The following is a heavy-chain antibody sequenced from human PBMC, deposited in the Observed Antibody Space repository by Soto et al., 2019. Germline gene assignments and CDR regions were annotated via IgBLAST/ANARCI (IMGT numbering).Heavy chain of an antibody. V-gene: IGHV3-21*01. J-gene: IGHJ4*02. CDR3: ARDRYSNHDPAFDY. CDR1: GFTFSSYS. CDR2: ISSSSSYI. Sequence: EVQLVESGGGLVKPGGSLRLSCAASGFTFSSYSMNWVHQAPGKGLEWVSSISSSSSYIYYADSVKGRFTISRDNAKNSLYLQMNSLRAEDTAVYYCARDRYSNHDPAFDYWGQGTLVTVSS. D-gene: IGHD4-4*01.